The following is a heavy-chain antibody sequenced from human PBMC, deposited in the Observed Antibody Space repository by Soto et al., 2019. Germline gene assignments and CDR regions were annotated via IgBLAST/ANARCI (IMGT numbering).Heavy chain of an antibody. V-gene: IGHV3-33*01. J-gene: IGHJ6*03. D-gene: IGHD2-8*01. CDR2: IWYDSSNT. CDR1: GFTFSSYG. Sequence: GGSLRLSCAASGFTFSSYGMHWVRQAPGKGLEWVAVIWYDSSNTNYADSVKGRFTISRDNAKNSLYLQMNSLRAEDTAVYYCARGGLLGYCTNGVCYKPLYYYYYMDVWGKGTTVTAP. CDR3: ARGGLLGYCTNGVCYKPLYYYYYMDV.